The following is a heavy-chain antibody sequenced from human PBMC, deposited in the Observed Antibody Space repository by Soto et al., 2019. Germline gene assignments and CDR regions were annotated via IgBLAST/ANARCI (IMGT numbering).Heavy chain of an antibody. J-gene: IGHJ4*02. CDR1: GFTFSSYG. V-gene: IGHV3-30*18. D-gene: IGHD3-10*01. CDR3: AQDLITMVRGVIDYTFDY. CDR2: ISYDGSNK. Sequence: QVQLVESGGGVVQPGRSLRLSCAASGFTFSSYGMHWVRQAPGKGLEWVAVISYDGSNKYYADSVKGRFTISRDNSKNTLYLQMNSLRAEDTAVYYCAQDLITMVRGVIDYTFDYWGQGTLVTVCS.